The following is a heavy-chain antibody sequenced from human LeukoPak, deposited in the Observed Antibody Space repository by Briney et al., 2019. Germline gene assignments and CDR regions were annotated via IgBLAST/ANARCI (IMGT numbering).Heavy chain of an antibody. D-gene: IGHD2-15*01. J-gene: IGHJ4*02. CDR2: IKQDGSEK. V-gene: IGHV3-7*03. CDR1: EFAFSSYW. CDR3: ARDGGYCSGGTCYSAH. Sequence: GSLRLSCAASEFAFSSYWMSWVRQAPGKGLEWVARIKQDGSEKYYVDSVRGRFTISRDNANNSLYLQMNCLRAEDTAMYYCARDGGYCSGGTCYSAHWGQGSLVTVSS.